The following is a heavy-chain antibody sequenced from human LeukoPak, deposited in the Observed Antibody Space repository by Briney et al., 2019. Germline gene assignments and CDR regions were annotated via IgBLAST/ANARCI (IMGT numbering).Heavy chain of an antibody. D-gene: IGHD5-12*01. CDR1: GFAFGSGA. CDR3: ARDRVAIGNWYDS. V-gene: IGHV3-23*01. J-gene: IGHJ5*01. CDR2: ISPGGGTT. Sequence: GGSLRLSCAVSGFAFGSGAMSWVRQSPARGLEWVASISPGGGTTYYADYVKGRFTISRDNAKNSLYLQMNSLRAEDTAMYYCARDRVAIGNWYDSWGQGTLVTVS.